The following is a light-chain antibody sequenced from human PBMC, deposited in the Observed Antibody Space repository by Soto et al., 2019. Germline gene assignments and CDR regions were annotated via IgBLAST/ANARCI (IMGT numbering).Light chain of an antibody. J-gene: IGLJ3*02. CDR3: VAWDDSLSGRV. CDR1: SSNVGRNY. V-gene: IGLV1-47*02. Sequence: QSVLTQPPSASGTPGQRVTISCSGSSSNVGRNYVSWYQQLPGTAPKLLIYTNDQRPSGVPDRFSGSKSGTSASLAISGLRSEDEADYYCVAWDDSLSGRVFGGGTKLTVL. CDR2: TND.